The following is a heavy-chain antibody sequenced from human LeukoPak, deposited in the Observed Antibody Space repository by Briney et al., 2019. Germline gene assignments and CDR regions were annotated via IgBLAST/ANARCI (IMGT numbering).Heavy chain of an antibody. Sequence: QPGRSLRLSCAASGFTFSSYGMHWVRQAPGKGLEWVAIIWYDGSNKYYADSVRGRFTISRDNSKNTLYLQMNSLRVEDTAMYYCAGGEPYVYWGQGTLVTVSS. J-gene: IGHJ4*02. CDR3: AGGEPYVY. D-gene: IGHD1-14*01. V-gene: IGHV3-33*08. CDR2: IWYDGSNK. CDR1: GFTFSSYG.